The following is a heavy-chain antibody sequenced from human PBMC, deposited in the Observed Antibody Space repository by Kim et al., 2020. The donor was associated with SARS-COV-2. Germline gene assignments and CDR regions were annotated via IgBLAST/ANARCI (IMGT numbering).Heavy chain of an antibody. J-gene: IGHJ5*02. D-gene: IGHD6-13*01. CDR3: ARGDGSSWHEEWYNWFDP. CDR1: GGSFSGYY. Sequence: SETLSLTCAVYGGSFSGYYWSWIRQPPGKGLEWIGEINHSGSTNYNPSLKSRVTISVDTSKNQFSLKLSSVTAADTAVYYCARGDGSSWHEEWYNWFDPWGQGTLVTVSS. V-gene: IGHV4-34*01. CDR2: INHSGST.